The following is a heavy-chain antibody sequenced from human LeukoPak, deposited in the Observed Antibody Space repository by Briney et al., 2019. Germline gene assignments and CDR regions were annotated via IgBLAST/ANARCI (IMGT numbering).Heavy chain of an antibody. CDR2: INPNSGGT. J-gene: IGHJ4*02. Sequence: ASVKVSCKASGYTFTGYYMHWVRQAPGQGLEWMGWINPNSGGTNYAQKFQGRATMTRDTSISTAYMELSRLRSDDTAVYYCARDRYSSGWYLPDYWGQGTLVTVSS. CDR3: ARDRYSSGWYLPDY. CDR1: GYTFTGYY. V-gene: IGHV1-2*02. D-gene: IGHD6-19*01.